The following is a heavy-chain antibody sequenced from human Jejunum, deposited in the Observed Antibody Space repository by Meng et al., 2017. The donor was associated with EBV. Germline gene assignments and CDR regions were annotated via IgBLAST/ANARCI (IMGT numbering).Heavy chain of an antibody. Sequence: QGEPAQSGAEVKNPGASVKVSCKASGYTFTSNDINWVRQATGQGLEWIGWMNPSSDDTGFAQKFQGRVTVTRDNSINTAYMELSSLTSDDTAVYYCARAVGAAGSMVNFDYWGQGTLVTVSS. CDR1: GYTFTSND. CDR3: ARAVGAAGSMVNFDY. V-gene: IGHV1-8*01. D-gene: IGHD6-13*01. J-gene: IGHJ4*02. CDR2: MNPSSDDT.